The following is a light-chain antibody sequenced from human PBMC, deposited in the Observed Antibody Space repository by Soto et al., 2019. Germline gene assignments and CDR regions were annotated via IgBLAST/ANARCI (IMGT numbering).Light chain of an antibody. CDR1: SSDVGAYTS. CDR2: EVS. CDR3: TSYTSDNRSYV. Sequence: QSALTQPASVSGSPGQSITISCTGTSSDVGAYTSVSWYQQHPGKAPKLMIYEVSNRPSGVSNRFSGSKSANTASLTISGRQAEDEDHYYYTSYTSDNRSYVFGTGTKLTVL. V-gene: IGLV2-14*01. J-gene: IGLJ1*01.